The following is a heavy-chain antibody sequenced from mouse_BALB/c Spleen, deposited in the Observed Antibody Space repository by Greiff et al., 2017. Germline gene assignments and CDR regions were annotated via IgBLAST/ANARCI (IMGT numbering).Heavy chain of an antibody. J-gene: IGHJ4*01. Sequence: VQGVESGPGLVAPSQSLSITCTVSGFSLTSYGVHWVRQPPGKGLEWLGVIWAGGSTNYNSALMSRLSISKDNSKSQVFLKMNSLQTDDTAMYYCARDTSYGSSYDYAMDYWGQGTSVTVSS. CDR1: GFSLTSYG. D-gene: IGHD1-1*01. V-gene: IGHV2-9*02. CDR3: ARDTSYGSSYDYAMDY. CDR2: IWAGGST.